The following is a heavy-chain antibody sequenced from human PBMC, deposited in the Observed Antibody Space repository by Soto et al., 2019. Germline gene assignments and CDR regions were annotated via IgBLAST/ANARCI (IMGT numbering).Heavy chain of an antibody. J-gene: IGHJ5*02. D-gene: IGHD4-17*01. V-gene: IGHV3-23*01. CDR1: GFPFSHYA. CDR2: ISGSGNDA. CDR3: AKELTTVVTPNWFDP. Sequence: GGSLRLSCAASGFPFSHYAMSWVRQAPGKGLEWVSAISGSGNDASYADSVKGRFTISRDNSKNTLYLQMNSLRAEDTAVYYCAKELTTVVTPNWFDPWGQGTLVTVSS.